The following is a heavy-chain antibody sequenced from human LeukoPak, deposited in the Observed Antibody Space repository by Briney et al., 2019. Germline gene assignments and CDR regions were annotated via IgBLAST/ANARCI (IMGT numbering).Heavy chain of an antibody. V-gene: IGHV3-7*03. CDR3: AKAKPATWSFDY. CDR1: GFTFSSYW. Sequence: GGSLRLSCAASGFTFSSYWMSWVRQAPGKGLEWVANIKQDGSEKYYVDSVKGRFTISRDNSLNTVYLQMHGLRAEDTATYFCAKAKPATWSFDYWGQGTLVTVSS. J-gene: IGHJ4*02. CDR2: IKQDGSEK.